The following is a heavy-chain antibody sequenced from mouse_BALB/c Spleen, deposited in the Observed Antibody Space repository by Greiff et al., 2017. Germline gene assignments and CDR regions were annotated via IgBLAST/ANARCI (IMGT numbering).Heavy chain of an antibody. CDR2: IYWDDDK. CDR3: ARRAETTATTYWYFDV. Sequence: QVTLKVSGPGILQPSQTLSLTCSFSGFSLSTSGMGVSWIRQPSGKGLEWLAHIYWDDDKRYNPSLKSRLTISKDTSRNQVFLKITSVDTADTATYYCARRAETTATTYWYFDVWGAGTTVTVSS. CDR1: GFSLSTSGMG. D-gene: IGHD1-2*01. V-gene: IGHV8-12*01. J-gene: IGHJ1*01.